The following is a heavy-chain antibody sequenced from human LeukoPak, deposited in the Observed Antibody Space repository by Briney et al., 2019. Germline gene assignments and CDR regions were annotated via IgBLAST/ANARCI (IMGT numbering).Heavy chain of an antibody. CDR1: GGSISSGGYY. Sequence: SQTLSLTCTVSGGSISSGGYYWSWIRQHPGKGLEWIGYIYYSGSTYYNPSLKSRVTISVDTSKNRFSLKLSSVTAADTAVYYCASRSSGYDYTWGQGTLVTVSS. D-gene: IGHD5-12*01. J-gene: IGHJ4*02. V-gene: IGHV4-31*03. CDR3: ASRSSGYDYT. CDR2: IYYSGST.